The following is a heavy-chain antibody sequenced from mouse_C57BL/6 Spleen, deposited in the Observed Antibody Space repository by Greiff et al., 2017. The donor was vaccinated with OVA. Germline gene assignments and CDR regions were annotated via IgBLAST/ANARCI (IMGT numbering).Heavy chain of an antibody. V-gene: IGHV1-42*01. CDR1: GYSFTGYY. CDR3: VRNYGSRDAMDY. D-gene: IGHD1-1*01. J-gene: IGHJ4*01. Sequence: VQLKQSGPELVKPGASVKISCKASGYSFTGYYMNWVKQSPEKSLEWIGEINPSTGGTTYNQKFKAKSTLTVDKSSSTAYMQLKSLTSEDSAVYYCVRNYGSRDAMDYWGQGTSVTVSS. CDR2: INPSTGGT.